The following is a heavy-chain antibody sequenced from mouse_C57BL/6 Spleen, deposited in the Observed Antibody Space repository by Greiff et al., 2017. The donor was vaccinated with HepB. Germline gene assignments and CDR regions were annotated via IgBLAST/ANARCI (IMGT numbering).Heavy chain of an antibody. D-gene: IGHD2-1*01. Sequence: QVQLKQSGAELVKPGASVKMSCKASGYTFTTYPIEWMKQNHGKSLEWIGNFHPYNDDTKYNEKFKGKATLTVEKSSSTVYLELSRLTSDDSAVYYCAKGSRIYYGLMDYWGQGTSVTVSS. CDR3: AKGSRIYYGLMDY. J-gene: IGHJ4*01. V-gene: IGHV1-47*01. CDR1: GYTFTTYP. CDR2: FHPYNDDT.